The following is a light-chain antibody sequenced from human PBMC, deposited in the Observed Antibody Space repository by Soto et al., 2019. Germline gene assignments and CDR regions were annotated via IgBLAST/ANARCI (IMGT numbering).Light chain of an antibody. CDR1: RSDVGGYNL. J-gene: IGLJ1*01. CDR2: AVT. CDR3: CSFAGSRIIYV. Sequence: QSALTQPASVSGSPGQSITISCTGSRSDVGGYNLVSWYQQHPGKAPKLMIYAVTRRPSGVSNRFSGSKSGDTASLTISGLQAEDEANYYCCSFAGSRIIYVFGNGTKLTV. V-gene: IGLV2-23*02.